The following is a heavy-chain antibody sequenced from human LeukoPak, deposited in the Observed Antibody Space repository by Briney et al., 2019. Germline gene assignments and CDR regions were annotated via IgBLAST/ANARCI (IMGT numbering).Heavy chain of an antibody. V-gene: IGHV3-74*01. CDR3: TRDLRGDDL. J-gene: IGHJ5*02. CDR1: GFTFSSYW. D-gene: IGHD2-21*01. CDR2: IESDGRSI. Sequence: PGRSLRLSCAASGFTFSSYWMNWVRQAPGKGLVWVSRIESDGRSIGYADSVKGRFTISRDNAKNTLYLQMNSLRAEDTAVYYCTRDLRGDDLWGQGTLVTVSS.